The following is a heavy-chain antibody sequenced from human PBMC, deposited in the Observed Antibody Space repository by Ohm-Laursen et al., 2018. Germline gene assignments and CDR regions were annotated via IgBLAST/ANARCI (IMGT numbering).Heavy chain of an antibody. CDR3: ARRSITGTTEFDY. V-gene: IGHV3-11*01. Sequence: GSLRLSCAASGFTVSSNYMNWVRQAPGKGLEWLSYISSSGTTKYYADSVKGRFTISRDNANKSLYLQMNSLRAEDTAVYYCARRSITGTTEFDYWGQGTLVTVSS. CDR1: GFTVSSNY. D-gene: IGHD1-7*01. J-gene: IGHJ4*02. CDR2: ISSSGTTK.